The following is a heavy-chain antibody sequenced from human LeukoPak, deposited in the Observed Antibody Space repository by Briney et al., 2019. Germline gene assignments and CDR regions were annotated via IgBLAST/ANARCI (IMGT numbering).Heavy chain of an antibody. CDR1: GFTFSSYA. Sequence: GGSLRLSCAASGFTFSSYAMTWVRQAPGKGLEWVSSISDSGGSAYYANSVKGRFTISRDNSKNTLYLQMNSLRAEDTAVYYCAELGITMIGGVWGKGTTVTISS. V-gene: IGHV3-23*01. CDR2: ISDSGGSA. J-gene: IGHJ6*04. CDR3: AELGITMIGGV. D-gene: IGHD3-10*02.